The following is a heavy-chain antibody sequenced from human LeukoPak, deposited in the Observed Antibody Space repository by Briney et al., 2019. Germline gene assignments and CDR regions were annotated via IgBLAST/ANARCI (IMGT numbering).Heavy chain of an antibody. CDR1: GYTFTSYY. Sequence: ASVKVSCKASGYTFTSYYMHWVRQAPGQELEWMGIINPSGGSTSYAQKFQGRVTMTRETSTSTVYMELSSLRSEDTAVYYCAREHHGWLHRGYFDYWGQGTLVTVSS. CDR2: INPSGGST. CDR3: AREHHGWLHRGYFDY. D-gene: IGHD5-12*01. V-gene: IGHV1-46*01. J-gene: IGHJ4*02.